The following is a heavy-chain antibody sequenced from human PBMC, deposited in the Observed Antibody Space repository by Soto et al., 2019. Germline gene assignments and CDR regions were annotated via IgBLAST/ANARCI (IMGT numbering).Heavy chain of an antibody. D-gene: IGHD6-13*01. J-gene: IGHJ4*02. Sequence: QVQLQQSGPVLVKPSQTLSLTCAISGDSVSSNSAVWNWIRQSPSRGLEWLGRTYYRSIWKNAYAISVKSRMTTNPDATKNQCSLQLNSVTPEYTAMYYSARLVGKSWRAHWGQGTLVTVSS. CDR2: TYYRSIWKN. V-gene: IGHV6-1*01. CDR3: ARLVGKSWRAH. CDR1: GDSVSSNSAV.